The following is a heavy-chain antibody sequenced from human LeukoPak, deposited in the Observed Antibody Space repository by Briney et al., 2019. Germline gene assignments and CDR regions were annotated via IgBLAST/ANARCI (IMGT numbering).Heavy chain of an antibody. CDR3: AKGPKRYNILTGYFVIETAFDI. CDR1: GFTFSSYW. D-gene: IGHD3-9*01. CDR2: IRYDGRNK. Sequence: PGGSLRLSCAASGFTFSSYWMSWVRQAPGKGLEWVAFIRYDGRNKYYADSVKGRFTISRDNSKNTLYLQMNSLRAEDTAVYYCAKGPKRYNILTGYFVIETAFDIWGQGTMVTVSS. V-gene: IGHV3-30*02. J-gene: IGHJ3*02.